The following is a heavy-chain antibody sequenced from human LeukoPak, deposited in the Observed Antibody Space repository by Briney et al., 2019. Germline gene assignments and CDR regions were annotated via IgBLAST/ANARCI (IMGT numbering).Heavy chain of an antibody. CDR2: TSSDLNVK. CDR3: AREGYYGSGSPPSLYFDY. J-gene: IGHJ4*02. Sequence: RGSLRLSCAASGFTFRNYVIHWVRQAPGKGLEWVAVTSSDLNVKLYADSVKGRFNISRDNSRSTLYLQMNSLRPEDTAIYYCAREGYYGSGSPPSLYFDYWGQGTLVTVSS. CDR1: GFTFRNYV. D-gene: IGHD3-10*01. V-gene: IGHV3-30*03.